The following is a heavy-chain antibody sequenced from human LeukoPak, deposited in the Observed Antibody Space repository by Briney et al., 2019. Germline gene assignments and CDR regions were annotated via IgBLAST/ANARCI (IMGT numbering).Heavy chain of an antibody. CDR1: GFTFSSYS. CDR3: ASLERWLQF. Sequence: GGSLRLSCAASGFTFSSYSMTWVRQAPGKGLEWVSYISSSSSTIYYADSVKGRFTISRDNSKNTLYLQMNSLRAEDTAVYYCASLERWLQFWGQGTLVTVSS. CDR2: ISSSSSTI. V-gene: IGHV3-48*01. J-gene: IGHJ4*02. D-gene: IGHD5-24*01.